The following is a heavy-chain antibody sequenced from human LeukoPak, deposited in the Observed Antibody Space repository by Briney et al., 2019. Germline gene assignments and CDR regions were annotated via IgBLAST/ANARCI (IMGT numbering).Heavy chain of an antibody. CDR1: GCTLTELA. D-gene: IGHD7-27*01. V-gene: IGHV1-2*02. CDR3: ARDHNWGPDY. CDR2: IHPKTGVT. J-gene: IGHJ4*02. Sequence: GASVKVSCKVSGCTLTELAMHWLRQAPGQGLEWMAWIHPKTGVTNYAERFQGRLSLTRDTSISTLYMELNSLTSDDTAVYYCARDHNWGPDYWGQGTLVSVSS.